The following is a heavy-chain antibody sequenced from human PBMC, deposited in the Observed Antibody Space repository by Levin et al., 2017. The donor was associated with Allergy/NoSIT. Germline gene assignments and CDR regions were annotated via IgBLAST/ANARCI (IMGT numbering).Heavy chain of an antibody. J-gene: IGHJ4*02. V-gene: IGHV3-30*04. D-gene: IGHD3-22*01. Sequence: QHGESLKISCAASGFTFSNYAMHWVRQAPGKGLEWVAAISYDGSNKYYADSVKGRFTISRDNSKNTLYLQMNSLRAEDTAVYYCARDMRAWGVVVINGDNDYWGQGTLVTVSS. CDR2: ISYDGSNK. CDR1: GFTFSNYA. CDR3: ARDMRAWGVVVINGDNDY.